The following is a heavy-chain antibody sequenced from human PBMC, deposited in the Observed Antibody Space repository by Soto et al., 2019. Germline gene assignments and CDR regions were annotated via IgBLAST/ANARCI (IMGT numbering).Heavy chain of an antibody. V-gene: IGHV3-23*01. J-gene: IGHJ6*03. Sequence: GGSLRLSCAASGFTFSSYAMSWVRQAPGKGLEWVSAISGSGGSTYYADSVKGRFTISRDNSKNTLYLQMNSLRAEDTAVYYCAKDVWATTVTRDYYYYYMDVWGKGTTVTVSS. CDR2: ISGSGGST. CDR3: AKDVWATTVTRDYYYYYMDV. CDR1: GFTFSSYA. D-gene: IGHD4-4*01.